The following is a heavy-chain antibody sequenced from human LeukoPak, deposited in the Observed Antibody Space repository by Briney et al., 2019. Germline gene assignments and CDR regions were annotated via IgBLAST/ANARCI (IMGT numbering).Heavy chain of an antibody. CDR1: GGSISSYY. J-gene: IGHJ4*02. V-gene: IGHV4-59*12. CDR2: IYYSGST. Sequence: PSETLSLTCTVSGGSISSYYWSWIRQPPGKGLEWIGYIYYSGSTNYNPSLKSRVTISVDTSKNQFSLKLSSVTAADTAVYYCAREYDILTGYYPFDYWGQGTLVTVSS. CDR3: AREYDILTGYYPFDY. D-gene: IGHD3-9*01.